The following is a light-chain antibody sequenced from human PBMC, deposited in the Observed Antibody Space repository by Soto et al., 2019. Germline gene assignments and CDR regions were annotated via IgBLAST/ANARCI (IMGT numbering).Light chain of an antibody. CDR3: QQYGISPWT. J-gene: IGKJ1*01. CDR1: LSLSNSV. Sequence: IDLTQSPGTLSLPPGDRATLSCRASLSLSNSVLAWYQQKPGQAPRLLIYGASKRATGVPDRFSGRGSGTDFTLTIRRLEPEDFAVYFCQQYGISPWTFGQGTKVDIK. CDR2: GAS. V-gene: IGKV3-20*01.